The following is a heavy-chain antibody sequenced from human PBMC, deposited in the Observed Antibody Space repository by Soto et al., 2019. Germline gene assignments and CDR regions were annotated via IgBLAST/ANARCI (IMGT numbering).Heavy chain of an antibody. CDR3: VRGMNPLF. Sequence: VGSLRLSCAASGFTLRTYTMNWVRQAPGKGLEWVSSISISSSDRYYADSVRGRFTISRDNAKNALYLQMNSLRADDTAVYFCVRGMNPLFGGQGTLVTVSS. V-gene: IGHV3-21*06. CDR1: GFTLRTYT. CDR2: ISISSSDR. J-gene: IGHJ4*01.